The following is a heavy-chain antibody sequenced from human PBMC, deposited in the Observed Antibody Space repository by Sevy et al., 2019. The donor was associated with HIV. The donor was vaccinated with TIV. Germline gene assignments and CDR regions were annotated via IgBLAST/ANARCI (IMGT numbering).Heavy chain of an antibody. J-gene: IGHJ3*01. CDR1: GGSVSSSSHY. CDR2: IYYGGST. CDR3: ARTPPFDAFDL. Sequence: SETLSLTCTVSGGSVSSSSHYWGWIRQPPGKGLEWIGSIYYGGSTHFIPSLRSRVTIFVDTSKNQVSLKLSSVTAADTAVYFCARTPPFDAFDLWGQGTVVTVSS. V-gene: IGHV4-39*01.